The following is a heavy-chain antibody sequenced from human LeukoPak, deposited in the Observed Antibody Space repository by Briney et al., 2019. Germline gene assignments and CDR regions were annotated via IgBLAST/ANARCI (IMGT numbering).Heavy chain of an antibody. V-gene: IGHV3-7*01. D-gene: IGHD6-19*01. CDR1: GFTFSSYW. J-gene: IGHJ3*02. CDR2: IKQDGSEK. CDR3: ARDLVRLGDAFDI. Sequence: GGSLRLSCAASGFTFSSYWMSWVRQAPGKGLEWVANIKQDGSEKYYVDSVKGRFTISRDNAKNSLYLQMNSLRAEDTAVYYCARDLVRLGDAFDIWGQGTMVTVSS.